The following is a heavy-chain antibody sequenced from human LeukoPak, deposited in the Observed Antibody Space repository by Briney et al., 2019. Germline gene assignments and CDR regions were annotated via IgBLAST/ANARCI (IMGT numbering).Heavy chain of an antibody. CDR2: MNPNSGNT. V-gene: IGHV1-8*03. D-gene: IGHD4-17*01. Sequence: GASVKVSCKASGYTFTSYDINWVRQATGQGLEWMGYMNPNSGNTGYAQKFQARVTITWDTSMSTAYMELSSLRSEDTAVYYCARATVTTDYYYMDVWGKGTTVTVSS. CDR1: GYTFTSYD. CDR3: ARATVTTDYYYMDV. J-gene: IGHJ6*03.